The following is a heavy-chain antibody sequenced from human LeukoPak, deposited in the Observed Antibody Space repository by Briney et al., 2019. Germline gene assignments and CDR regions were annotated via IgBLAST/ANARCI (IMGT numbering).Heavy chain of an antibody. CDR3: ARGEGARDGYNYEGPFYFDY. CDR1: GGPFSDYY. J-gene: IGHJ4*02. Sequence: SSETLSLTCAVYGGPFSDYYWSWIRQPPGKGLEWIGKINHSGSTNYSPSLKSRVTISIDTSKNQFSLKLNSMTVADTAVYYCARGEGARDGYNYEGPFYFDYWGQGTLVTVSS. V-gene: IGHV4-34*01. CDR2: INHSGST. D-gene: IGHD5-24*01.